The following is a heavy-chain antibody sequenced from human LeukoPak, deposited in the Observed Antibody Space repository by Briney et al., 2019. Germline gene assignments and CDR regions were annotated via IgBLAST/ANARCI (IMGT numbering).Heavy chain of an antibody. V-gene: IGHV3-23*01. CDR3: AKVFGQWLAFDY. J-gene: IGHJ4*02. CDR2: ISGSGGNT. Sequence: GGSLRLSCAASGFTFSTYAMTWVRQAPEKGLEWVSAISGSGGNTYYADSVKGRFTIFRDNSKNTLYLQMNSLRAEDTAVYYCAKVFGQWLAFDYWGQGTLVTVSS. D-gene: IGHD6-19*01. CDR1: GFTFSTYA.